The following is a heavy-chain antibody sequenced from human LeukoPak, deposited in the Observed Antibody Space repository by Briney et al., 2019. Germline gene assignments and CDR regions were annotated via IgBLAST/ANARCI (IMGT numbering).Heavy chain of an antibody. V-gene: IGHV3-53*01. CDR3: ARDFNYGAGSNYYYMDV. CDR1: GFTVSSNY. Sequence: SGGSLRLSCAASGFTVSSNYMSWVSQAPGKGLEWVSAIYSGGSTYYADSVKGRFTISRDNSKNTLYLQMNSLTAADTAVYYCARDFNYGAGSNYYYMDVWGKGTTVTVSS. D-gene: IGHD3-10*01. CDR2: IYSGGST. J-gene: IGHJ6*03.